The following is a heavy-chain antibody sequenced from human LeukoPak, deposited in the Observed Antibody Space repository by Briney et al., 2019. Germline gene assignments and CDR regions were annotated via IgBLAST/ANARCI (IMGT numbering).Heavy chain of an antibody. D-gene: IGHD3-22*01. CDR1: GGSFSGYY. CDR2: INHSGST. CDR3: AREGGGAYYYDSSGDNWFDP. V-gene: IGHV4-34*01. J-gene: IGHJ5*02. Sequence: SETLSLTCAVYGGSFSGYYWSWIRQPPGKGLEWIGEINHSGSTNYNPSLKSRVTISVDTSKNQFSLKLSSVTAADTAVYYCAREGGGAYYYDSSGDNWFDPWGQGTLVTVSS.